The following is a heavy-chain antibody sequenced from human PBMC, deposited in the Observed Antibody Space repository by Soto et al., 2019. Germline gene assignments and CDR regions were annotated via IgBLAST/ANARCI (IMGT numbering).Heavy chain of an antibody. J-gene: IGHJ4*02. Sequence: VHLVESGGGVAQPGKSLRLSCAASGFIFSNYGMHWVRQAPGKGLEWVAVIWSDGGGKFYADTVKGRFTISRDNSKNYLYLEMNSMGAEDTAVYYCARDRTANHYLDNWGQGTLVTVYS. CDR1: GFIFSNYG. CDR3: ARDRTANHYLDN. CDR2: IWSDGGGK. D-gene: IGHD5-18*01. V-gene: IGHV3-33*01.